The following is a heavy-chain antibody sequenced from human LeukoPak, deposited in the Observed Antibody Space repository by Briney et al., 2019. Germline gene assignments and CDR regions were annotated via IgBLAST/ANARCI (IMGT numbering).Heavy chain of an antibody. CDR1: GYTFTSYY. V-gene: IGHV1-46*01. D-gene: IGHD3-3*01. CDR2: INPSGGST. Sequence: ASVKVSCKASGYTFTSYYMHWMRQAPGQGLEWMGIINPSGGSTSYAQKFQGRVTMTRDTSTSTVYMELSSLRSEDTAVYYCARDLRITIFGVVIILGYWGQGTLVTVSS. J-gene: IGHJ4*02. CDR3: ARDLRITIFGVVIILGY.